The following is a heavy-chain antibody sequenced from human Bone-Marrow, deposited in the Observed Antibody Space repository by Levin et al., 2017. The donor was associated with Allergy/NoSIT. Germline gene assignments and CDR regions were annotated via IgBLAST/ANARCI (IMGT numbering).Heavy chain of an antibody. CDR2: LYPDDSDT. CDR1: GYKFTNYW. V-gene: IGHV5-51*01. D-gene: IGHD3-10*01. J-gene: IGHJ4*02. CDR3: ARPMYYYGSGSYDDLDQ. Sequence: GESLKISCKASGYKFTNYWIGWVRQMPGEGLEWMGLLYPDDSDTRYSPSFQGQVTISADKSTTTVYLQWSSLKASDTAKYYCARPMYYYGSGSYDDLDQWGQETLVTVSA.